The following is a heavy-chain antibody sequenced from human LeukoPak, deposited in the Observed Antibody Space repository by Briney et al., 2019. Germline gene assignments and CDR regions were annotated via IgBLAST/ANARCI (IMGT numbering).Heavy chain of an antibody. Sequence: PSETLSLTCAVYGGSFSGYYWSWIRQPPGKGLEWIGEINHSGSTNYNPSLKSRVTISVDTSKNQFSLKLSSVTAADTAVYYCARRPRQLVQRPPGYFQHWGQGTLVTVSS. V-gene: IGHV4-34*01. J-gene: IGHJ1*01. D-gene: IGHD6-13*01. CDR2: INHSGST. CDR1: GGSFSGYY. CDR3: ARRPRQLVQRPPGYFQH.